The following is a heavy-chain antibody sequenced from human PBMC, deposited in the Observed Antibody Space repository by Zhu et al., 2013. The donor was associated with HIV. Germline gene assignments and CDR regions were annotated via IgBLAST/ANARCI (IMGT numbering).Heavy chain of an antibody. Sequence: QVQLVQSGAEVKKPGASVKVSCKASGYTFTSYGISWVRQAPGQGLEWMGWISAYNGNTNYAQKLQGRVTMTTDTSTSTAYMELRSLRSDDTAVYYCARVSRVRYSSSWYPNWFDPWGQGTLVTVSS. CDR1: GYTFTSYG. D-gene: IGHD6-13*01. J-gene: IGHJ5*02. V-gene: IGHV1-18*04. CDR2: ISAYNGNT. CDR3: ARVSRVRYSSSWYPNWFDP.